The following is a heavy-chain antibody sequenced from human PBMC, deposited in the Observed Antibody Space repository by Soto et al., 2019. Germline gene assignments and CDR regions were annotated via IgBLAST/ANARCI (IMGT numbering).Heavy chain of an antibody. D-gene: IGHD4-17*01. Sequence: PSETLSLTCTVSGGSISSGDYYWSWIRQPPGKGLEWIGYIYYSGSTYYNPSLKSRVTVSLDTSKNQFSLKLTSVTAADTAMYCCVRYDQSDYPIKRNSFDYWGQGTLVTVS. CDR2: IYYSGST. V-gene: IGHV4-31*03. CDR1: GGSISSGDYY. J-gene: IGHJ4*02. CDR3: VRYDQSDYPIKRNSFDY.